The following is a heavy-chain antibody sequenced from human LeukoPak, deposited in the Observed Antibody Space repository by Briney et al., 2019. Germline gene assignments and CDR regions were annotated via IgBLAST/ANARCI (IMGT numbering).Heavy chain of an antibody. CDR2: ISSSSYI. D-gene: IGHD1-26*01. Sequence: PGGSLRLSCAASGFTFSSYSMNWVRQAPGKGLEWVSSISSSSYIYYADSVKGRFTISRDNAKNSLYLQMNSLRAEDTAVYYCARDSGSYPGLFDYWGQGTLVTVSS. J-gene: IGHJ4*02. V-gene: IGHV3-21*01. CDR1: GFTFSSYS. CDR3: ARDSGSYPGLFDY.